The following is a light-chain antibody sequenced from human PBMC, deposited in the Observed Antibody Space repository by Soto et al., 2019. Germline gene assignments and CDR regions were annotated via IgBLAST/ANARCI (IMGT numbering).Light chain of an antibody. CDR3: SSYAGNNKLV. V-gene: IGLV2-11*01. CDR1: ISDVAGYNY. J-gene: IGLJ2*01. CDR2: DVT. Sequence: QSALTQPRSVSGSPGQSVSISCTGTISDVAGYNYVSWYQHHPGKAPKLLISDVTKRPSWVPDRFSGSKSGNTASLNISDPQAEDEADYYCSSYAGNNKLVFGGGTKLTVL.